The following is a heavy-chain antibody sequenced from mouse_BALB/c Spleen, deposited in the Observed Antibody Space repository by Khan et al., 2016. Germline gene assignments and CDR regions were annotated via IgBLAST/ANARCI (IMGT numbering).Heavy chain of an antibody. CDR3: ARSEIYYDYVRGRGYYFDY. CDR1: GYTFTNYT. D-gene: IGHD2-4*01. J-gene: IGHJ2*01. Sequence: QVQLQQSAAELARPGASVKMSCRASGYTFTNYTMHWVKQRPGQGLEWIGYINPSSVYTEYNQKFKDKTTLTADKSSSTAYMQLSSLTSEDSAVYYDARSEIYYDYVRGRGYYFDYWGQGTTLTVAS. CDR2: INPSSVYT. V-gene: IGHV1-4*02.